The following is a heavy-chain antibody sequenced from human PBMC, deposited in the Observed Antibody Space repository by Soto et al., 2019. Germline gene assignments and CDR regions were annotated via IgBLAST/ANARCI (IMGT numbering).Heavy chain of an antibody. D-gene: IGHD5-18*01. CDR2: MYHSGST. J-gene: IGHJ4*02. CDR3: ARYGYSYSMRFFDK. V-gene: IGHV4-38-2*01. CDR1: GHSISSGFYY. Sequence: SETLSLTCAVSGHSISSGFYYWGWIRQPPGKGLEWIGSMYHSGSTYYNPSLKSRVTMSVDTSKNQLSLKLTSLTAADTAVYYCARYGYSYSMRFFDKWGQGTRVSVSS.